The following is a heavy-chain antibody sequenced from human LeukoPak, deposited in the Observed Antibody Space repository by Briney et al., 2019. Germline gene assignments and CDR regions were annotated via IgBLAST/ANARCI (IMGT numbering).Heavy chain of an antibody. CDR2: ISAYNGNT. D-gene: IGHD6-19*01. Sequence: ASVKVSCKASGYTFSSYGISWVRQAPGQGLEWMGWISAYNGNTNYAQKVQGGVTMTTDTSSSTAYMELRSLRSDDTAVYYCARDWYSSLDIWGQGTMVTVSS. CDR3: ARDWYSSLDI. V-gene: IGHV1-18*01. J-gene: IGHJ3*02. CDR1: GYTFSSYG.